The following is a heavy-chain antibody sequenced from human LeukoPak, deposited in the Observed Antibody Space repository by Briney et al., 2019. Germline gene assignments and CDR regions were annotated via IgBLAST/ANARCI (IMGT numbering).Heavy chain of an antibody. V-gene: IGHV3-9*01. CDR3: AKDTGYYYDSSNYWV. CDR2: ISWNSGSV. CDR1: GFTFDDYA. J-gene: IGHJ4*02. D-gene: IGHD3-22*01. Sequence: GGSLRLSCAASGFTFDDYAMHWVRQAPGKGLEWVSGISWNSGSVGYADSVKGRFTISRDNAKNSLYLQMNSLRAEDTALYYCAKDTGYYYDSSNYWVWGQGTLVTVSS.